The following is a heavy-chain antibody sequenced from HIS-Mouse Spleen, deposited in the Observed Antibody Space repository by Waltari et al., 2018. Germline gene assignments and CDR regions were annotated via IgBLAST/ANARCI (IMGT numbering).Heavy chain of an antibody. CDR2: INPNSGGT. J-gene: IGHJ6*02. D-gene: IGHD3-10*01. CDR3: ARDYYGSGSYYYYYGMDV. Sequence: QVQLVQSGAEVKKPGASVKVSCKASGYTFTGYYMHWVRQAPGQGLEWMGWINPNSGGTNYAQKGQGRVTMTRETSISTAYMELSRLRSDDTAVYYCARDYYGSGSYYYYYGMDVWGQGTTVTVSS. CDR1: GYTFTGYY. V-gene: IGHV1-2*02.